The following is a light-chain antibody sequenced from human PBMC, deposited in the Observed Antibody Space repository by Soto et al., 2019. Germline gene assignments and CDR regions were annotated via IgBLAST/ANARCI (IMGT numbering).Light chain of an antibody. J-gene: IGKJ4*01. CDR3: QQYNSYSPLT. CDR2: KAS. CDR1: QTISSW. V-gene: IGKV1-5*03. Sequence: DIPMTQSPSTLSGSVGDRVTITCWASQTISSWLAWYQQKPGKAPKLLIYKASSLESGVPSRFSGSGSGTDFTLTISSLQPNDSATYYCQQYNSYSPLTFGGGTKVDIK.